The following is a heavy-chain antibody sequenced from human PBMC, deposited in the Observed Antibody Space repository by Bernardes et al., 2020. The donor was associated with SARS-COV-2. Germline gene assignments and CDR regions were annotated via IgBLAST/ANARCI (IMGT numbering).Heavy chain of an antibody. D-gene: IGHD6-19*01. Sequence: ASVKVSCKASGFSFSSYDVSWVRQASGQGLEWMGRMNPTSGHTGYARKFQGRVTMTRNTSIATAYMELTGLTSEDAAIYFCARSIPLSSGWFHLDYWGPGTVVIVSS. CDR2: MNPTSGHT. V-gene: IGHV1-8*01. CDR1: GFSFSSYD. CDR3: ARSIPLSSGWFHLDY. J-gene: IGHJ4*02.